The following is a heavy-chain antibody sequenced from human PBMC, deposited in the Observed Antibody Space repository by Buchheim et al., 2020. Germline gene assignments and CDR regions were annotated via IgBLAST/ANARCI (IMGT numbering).Heavy chain of an antibody. CDR3: ARGRFRGYDFWSGYYSGFGP. J-gene: IGHJ5*02. CDR2: INHSGST. V-gene: IGHV4-34*01. CDR1: GGSFSGYY. Sequence: QVQLQQWGAGLLKPSETLSLTCAVYGGSFSGYYWSWIRQPPGKGLEWIGEINHSGSTNYNPSLKSRVTISVDTSKNQFSLHLSSVTAADTAVYYCARGRFRGYDFWSGYYSGFGPWGQGTL. D-gene: IGHD3-3*01.